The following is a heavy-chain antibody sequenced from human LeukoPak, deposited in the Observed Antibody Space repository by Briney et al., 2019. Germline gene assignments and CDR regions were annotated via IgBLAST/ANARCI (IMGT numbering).Heavy chain of an antibody. V-gene: IGHV3-7*01. CDR2: MNQDGSEK. Sequence: GGSLRLSCGASGFTFSDSWMSWVRQAPGKGLEWVANMNQDGSEKAYVDSVKGRFTISRDNAKNSLYLQMNSLRAEDTAVYYCARGKLLLFDYWGQGTLVTVSS. D-gene: IGHD2-15*01. CDR3: ARGKLLLFDY. J-gene: IGHJ4*02. CDR1: GFTFSDSW.